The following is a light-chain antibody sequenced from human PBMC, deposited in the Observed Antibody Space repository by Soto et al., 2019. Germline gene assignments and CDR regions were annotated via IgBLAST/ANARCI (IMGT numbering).Light chain of an antibody. CDR3: SSYTGSSTLL. J-gene: IGLJ3*02. V-gene: IGLV2-14*01. CDR1: SSDVGGYNY. CDR2: DVS. Sequence: QSALTQPASVSGSPGQSITISCTGTSSDVGGYNYVSWYQQHPGKAPKLMIYDVSNRPSGVSNRFSGSKSGNTASLTISGIQAEDEADYYCSSYTGSSTLLFGGGTELTVL.